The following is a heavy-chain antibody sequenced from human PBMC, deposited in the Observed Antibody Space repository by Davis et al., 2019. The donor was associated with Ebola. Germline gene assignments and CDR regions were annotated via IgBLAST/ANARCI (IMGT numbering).Heavy chain of an antibody. D-gene: IGHD1-26*01. J-gene: IGHJ4*02. Sequence: PGGSLRLSCAASGFTFRNYAMSWVRQAPGKGLEWVSSFSGRDVRTYYADSVKGRFTISRDNSKNTLYLQMNSLRAEDTAVYYCAKGLGLWEPYYFDYWGQGTLVTVSS. V-gene: IGHV3-23*01. CDR1: GFTFRNYA. CDR2: FSGRDVRT. CDR3: AKGLGLWEPYYFDY.